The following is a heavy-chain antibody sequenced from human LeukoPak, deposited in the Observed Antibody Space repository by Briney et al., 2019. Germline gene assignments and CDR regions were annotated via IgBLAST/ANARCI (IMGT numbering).Heavy chain of an antibody. CDR3: ARDSGYGPYYYHMDV. D-gene: IGHD5-12*01. J-gene: IGHJ6*03. CDR2: ISAYNGNT. Sequence: GASVKVSCKASGYTFTSYDINWVRQATGQGLEWMGWISAYNGNTNYAQKLQGRVTMTTDTSTSTAYMELRSLRSDDTAVYYCARDSGYGPYYYHMDVWGKGTTVTVSS. CDR1: GYTFTSYD. V-gene: IGHV1-18*01.